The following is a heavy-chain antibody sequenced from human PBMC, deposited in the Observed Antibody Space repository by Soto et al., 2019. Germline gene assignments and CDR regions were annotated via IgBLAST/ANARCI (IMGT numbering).Heavy chain of an antibody. J-gene: IGHJ4*02. V-gene: IGHV1-3*01. Sequence: ASVKVSCKASGCTFTNYGIHWVRQAPGQRLEWMGWINAGNGDTKYSENFQGRVTITRDTSASTVYLDLSSLSSEDTAFYYCARTGHSGSYDYWGQGTLVTVSS. CDR1: GCTFTNYG. D-gene: IGHD3-22*01. CDR3: ARTGHSGSYDY. CDR2: INAGNGDT.